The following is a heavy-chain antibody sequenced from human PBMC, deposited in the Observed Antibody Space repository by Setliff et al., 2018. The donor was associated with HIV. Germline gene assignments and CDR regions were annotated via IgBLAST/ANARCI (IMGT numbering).Heavy chain of an antibody. J-gene: IGHJ4*02. CDR2: IYSSGDT. D-gene: IGHD3-10*01. CDR3: ARVRLYNAALDY. Sequence: GGSLRLSCVASGLTFNRYWMSWVRQVPGKGLEWVSSIYSSGDTYHADSVKGRFTISRDYAKNTLSLQMNSLRPEDTAVYYCARVRLYNAALDYWGQGTLVTVSS. V-gene: IGHV3-66*02. CDR1: GLTFNRYW.